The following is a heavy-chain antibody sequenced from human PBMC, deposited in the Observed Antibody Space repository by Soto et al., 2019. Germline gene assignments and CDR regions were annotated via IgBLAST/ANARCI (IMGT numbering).Heavy chain of an antibody. V-gene: IGHV1-69*02. J-gene: IGHJ4*02. Sequence: ASVKVSCKASGGTFSSYTISWVRQAPGQGLEWMGRIIPILGIANYAQKFQGRVTITADKSTSTAYMELSSLRSEDTAVYYCAIGKGMATTRDAGHGNTPPRAAPDYWGQGTLVTVSS. D-gene: IGHD5-12*01. CDR2: IIPILGIA. CDR1: GGTFSSYT. CDR3: AIGKGMATTRDAGHGNTPPRAAPDY.